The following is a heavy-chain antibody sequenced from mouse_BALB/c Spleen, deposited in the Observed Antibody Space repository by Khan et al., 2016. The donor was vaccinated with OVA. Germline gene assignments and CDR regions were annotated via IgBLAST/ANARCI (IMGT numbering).Heavy chain of an antibody. CDR1: GYTFTDFN. Sequence: VQLQQSGPELVKPGASVRISCRTSGYTFTDFNLDWVKQSHGRSLEWIGYIFPNNGDTGYNQKFKTRATLTVDSSSSTAYMELRSLTSDDSAVYYCARSGYGSFAYWGHGTLVTVSA. CDR2: IFPNNGDT. J-gene: IGHJ3*01. CDR3: ARSGYGSFAY. D-gene: IGHD2-2*01. V-gene: IGHV1S29*02.